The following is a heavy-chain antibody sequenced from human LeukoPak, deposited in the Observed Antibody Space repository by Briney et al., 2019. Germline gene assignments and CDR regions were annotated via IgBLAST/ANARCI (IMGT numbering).Heavy chain of an antibody. D-gene: IGHD4-17*01. Sequence: SETLSLTCTVSGGSLSRYYWSWIRQPPGKGLEWIGYIYYSGSTSYNPSLKSRVTISVDTSKNQFSLNLGSVTAADTAVYYCARHGDYGDYFDYWGQGTLVTVSS. J-gene: IGHJ4*02. V-gene: IGHV4-59*08. CDR3: ARHGDYGDYFDY. CDR2: IYYSGST. CDR1: GGSLSRYY.